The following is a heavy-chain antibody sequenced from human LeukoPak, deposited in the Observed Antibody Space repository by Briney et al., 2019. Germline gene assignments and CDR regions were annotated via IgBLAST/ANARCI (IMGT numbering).Heavy chain of an antibody. V-gene: IGHV1-69*01. CDR3: ASWRRYNWNDEFDY. Sequence: SVKVSCKASGGTFSSYAISWVRQAPGQGLEWMGGIIPIFGTANFAQKFQGRVTITADESTSTAYMELSSLRSEDTAVYHCASWRRYNWNDEFDYWGQGTLVTVSS. CDR2: IIPIFGTA. D-gene: IGHD1-1*01. CDR1: GGTFSSYA. J-gene: IGHJ4*02.